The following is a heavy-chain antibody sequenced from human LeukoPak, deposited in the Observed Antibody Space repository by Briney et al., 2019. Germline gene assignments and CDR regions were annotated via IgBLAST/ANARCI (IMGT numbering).Heavy chain of an antibody. CDR2: IYTSGST. D-gene: IGHD1-14*01. Sequence: SETLSLTCTVSGGSISSYYWRWIRQPAGKGLEWIGRIYTSGSTHYNPSLKSRVTTSVDTSNNQLSLKLSSVTAADTAVYYWARGRTRPRFNYYYYGVDVWGEGAT. V-gene: IGHV4-4*07. J-gene: IGHJ6*01. CDR3: ARGRTRPRFNYYYYGVDV. CDR1: GGSISSYY.